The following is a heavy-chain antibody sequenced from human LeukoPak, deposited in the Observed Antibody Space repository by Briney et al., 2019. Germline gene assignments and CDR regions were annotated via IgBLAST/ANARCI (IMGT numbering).Heavy chain of an antibody. Sequence: GGSLRLSCAASGFTVSSNYMSWVRQAPGKGLEWVSVIYSGGSTYFADSVKGRFTISRDNSKNTLYLQMNSLRAEDTAVYYCARDLMYSSGWLDYWGQGTLVTVSS. CDR2: IYSGGST. J-gene: IGHJ4*02. CDR1: GFTVSSNY. CDR3: ARDLMYSSGWLDY. V-gene: IGHV3-53*01. D-gene: IGHD6-19*01.